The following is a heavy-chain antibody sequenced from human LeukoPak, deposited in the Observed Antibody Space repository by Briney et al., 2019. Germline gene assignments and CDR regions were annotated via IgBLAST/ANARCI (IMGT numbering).Heavy chain of an antibody. J-gene: IGHJ4*02. CDR2: IRSKANSYAT. D-gene: IGHD1-1*01. Sequence: GGSLRLSCAASGFTFSGSAMHWVRQASGKGLEWVGRIRSKANSYATAYAASVKGRFTISRDDSKNTAYLQMNSLKTEDTAVYYCTRWKGDFDYWGQGTLVTVSS. CDR3: TRWKGDFDY. V-gene: IGHV3-73*01. CDR1: GFTFSGSA.